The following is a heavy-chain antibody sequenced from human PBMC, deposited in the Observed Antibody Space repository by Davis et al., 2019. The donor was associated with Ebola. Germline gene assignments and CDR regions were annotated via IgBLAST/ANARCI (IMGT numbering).Heavy chain of an antibody. Sequence: PGGSLRLSCAASGFTFSSYSMNWVRQAPGKGLEWVSYISSSSSTIYYADSVKGRFTISRDNAKNSLYLQMNSLRAEDTAVYYCAREPGYSYEGYWGQGTLVTVSS. D-gene: IGHD5-18*01. CDR1: GFTFSSYS. V-gene: IGHV3-48*04. CDR2: ISSSSSTI. CDR3: AREPGYSYEGY. J-gene: IGHJ4*02.